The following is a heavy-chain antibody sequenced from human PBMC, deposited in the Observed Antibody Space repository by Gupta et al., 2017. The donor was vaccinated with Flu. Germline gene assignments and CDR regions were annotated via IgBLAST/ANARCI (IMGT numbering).Heavy chain of an antibody. CDR2: IIAYNGNT. Sequence: QVQLAQSGAEVKKPGASVTVSCKASGYTFTCYGISWVRQAPGQGLEWMGWIIAYNGNTNYAQKLQGRVTMTTDTSTSTAYMELRSLRSDDTAVYYCARDGIVVVVAATHQWFDPWGQGTLVTVSS. D-gene: IGHD2-15*01. V-gene: IGHV1-18*01. J-gene: IGHJ5*02. CDR3: ARDGIVVVVAATHQWFDP. CDR1: GYTFTCYG.